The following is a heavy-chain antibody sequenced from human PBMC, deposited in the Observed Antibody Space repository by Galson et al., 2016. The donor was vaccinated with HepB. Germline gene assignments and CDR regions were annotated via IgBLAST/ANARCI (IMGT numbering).Heavy chain of an antibody. J-gene: IGHJ6*02. V-gene: IGHV3-48*04. D-gene: IGHD3-10*01. CDR2: ITSSSSLI. Sequence: SLRLSCAVFGFNLNSYSMNWVRQAPGKGLEWISYITSSSSLIFYADSVKGRFTISRDNRQNILYLQMNSLTTEDTALYYCGKDWGSLWESSGKGMDVWGQGTTVIVSS. CDR3: GKDWGSLWESSGKGMDV. CDR1: GFNLNSYS.